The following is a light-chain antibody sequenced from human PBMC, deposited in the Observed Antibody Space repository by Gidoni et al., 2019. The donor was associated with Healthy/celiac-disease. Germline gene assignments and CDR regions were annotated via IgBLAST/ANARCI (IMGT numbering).Light chain of an antibody. Sequence: DIQMTQSPSTLSASVGDRVTITCRASQSISSWLAWYQQKQGKAPKLLIYDASSLESGVPSRFSGSGAGTEFTLTISSLQPDDFATYYCQQYNSFTWTFGQXTKVEIK. CDR2: DAS. CDR1: QSISSW. V-gene: IGKV1-5*01. CDR3: QQYNSFTWT. J-gene: IGKJ1*01.